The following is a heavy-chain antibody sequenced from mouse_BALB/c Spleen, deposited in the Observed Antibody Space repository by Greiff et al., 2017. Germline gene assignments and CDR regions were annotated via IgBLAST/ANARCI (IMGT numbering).Heavy chain of an antibody. V-gene: IGHV5-4*02. CDR1: GFTFSDYY. CDR3: ARGGGMEGFAY. J-gene: IGHJ3*01. CDR2: ISDGGSYT. Sequence: EVQGVESGGGLVKPGGSLKLSCAASGFTFSDYYMYWVRQTPEKRLEWVATISDGGSYTYYPDSVKGRFTISRDNAKNNLYLQMSSLKSEDTAMYYCARGGGMEGFAYWGQGTLVTVSA.